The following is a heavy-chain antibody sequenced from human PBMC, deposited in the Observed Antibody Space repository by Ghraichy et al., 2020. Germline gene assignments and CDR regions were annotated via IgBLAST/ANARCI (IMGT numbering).Heavy chain of an antibody. V-gene: IGHV3-21*01. D-gene: IGHD6-19*01. CDR3: AREDSSGWYYY. CDR2: ISSSGTYI. J-gene: IGHJ4*02. Sequence: GESLNISCVASGFTFSSYNMNWVRQAPGKGLEWVSFISSSGTYIYYADSVKGRFTISRDNAKNSLYLQMNSLRAEDTAVYYCAREDSSGWYYYWGQGSLVTVSS. CDR1: GFTFSSYN.